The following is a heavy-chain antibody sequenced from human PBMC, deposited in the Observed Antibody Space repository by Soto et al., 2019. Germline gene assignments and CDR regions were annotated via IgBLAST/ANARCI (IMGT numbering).Heavy chain of an antibody. V-gene: IGHV1-18*01. CDR1: GYTFTRYG. Sequence: QVQLVQSGAEVKKPGASVKVSCKASGYTFTRYGISWVRQSPGQGLEWMGWISAYKGNTNYAQKLQDRVTMTTETTTSTAYMELMSLRSDDTAVYYCAKYINGAVEYHWGQGTLVTVSS. CDR3: AKYINGAVEYH. CDR2: ISAYKGNT. J-gene: IGHJ5*02. D-gene: IGHD6-19*01.